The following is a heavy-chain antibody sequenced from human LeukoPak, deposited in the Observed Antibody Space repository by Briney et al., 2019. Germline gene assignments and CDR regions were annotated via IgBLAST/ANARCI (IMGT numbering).Heavy chain of an antibody. Sequence: PSETLSLTCAVYGGSFSGYYWSLIRQPPGKGLEWIGEINHSGSTNYNPSLKSRVTISVDTSKNQFSLKLSSVTAADTAVYYCARSWYPLDYWGQGTLVTVSS. CDR1: GGSFSGYY. V-gene: IGHV4-34*01. D-gene: IGHD6-13*01. CDR3: ARSWYPLDY. J-gene: IGHJ4*02. CDR2: INHSGST.